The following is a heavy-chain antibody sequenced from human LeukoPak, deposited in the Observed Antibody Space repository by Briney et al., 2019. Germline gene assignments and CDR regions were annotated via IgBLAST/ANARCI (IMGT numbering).Heavy chain of an antibody. CDR2: ISGSGGST. V-gene: IGHV3-23*01. CDR1: GFTFSSYA. D-gene: IGHD6-19*01. CDR3: ATTLGSGWKFDY. J-gene: IGHJ4*02. Sequence: PGGSLRLSCAASGFTFSSYAMSWVRQAPGKGLEWVSAISGSGGSTYYADSVKGRFTISRDNSKNTLYLQMNSLRPDDTAVYYCATTLGSGWKFDYWGQGTLVTASS.